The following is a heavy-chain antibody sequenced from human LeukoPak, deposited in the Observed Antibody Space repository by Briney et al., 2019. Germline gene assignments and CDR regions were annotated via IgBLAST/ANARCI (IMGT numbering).Heavy chain of an antibody. CDR1: GFTFRSYG. Sequence: GRSLRLSCAASGFTFRSYGMHWVRQAPGKGLEWVAVISSDGSNKYYADSVKGRFTISRDNAKNTLSLQMNSLSAEDTAVYSCVKSHSRGWYYFDSWGQGTLVTVSS. D-gene: IGHD6-19*01. V-gene: IGHV3-30*18. CDR2: ISSDGSNK. J-gene: IGHJ4*02. CDR3: VKSHSRGWYYFDS.